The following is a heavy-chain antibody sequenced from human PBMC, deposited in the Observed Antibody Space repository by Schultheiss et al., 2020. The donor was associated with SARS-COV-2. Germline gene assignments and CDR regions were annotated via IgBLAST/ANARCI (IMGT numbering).Heavy chain of an antibody. Sequence: SQTLSLTCTVSGGSISRTSHSWGWIRQPPGKGLEWVGYIYYSGSTNYNPSLKSRVTISVDKSKNQFSLRLSSVTAADTAVYYCARDGLDPVGDAFDTWGQGTMVTVSS. CDR3: ARDGLDPVGDAFDT. V-gene: IGHV4-61*05. J-gene: IGHJ3*02. CDR1: GGSISRTSHS. D-gene: IGHD3/OR15-3a*01. CDR2: IYYSGST.